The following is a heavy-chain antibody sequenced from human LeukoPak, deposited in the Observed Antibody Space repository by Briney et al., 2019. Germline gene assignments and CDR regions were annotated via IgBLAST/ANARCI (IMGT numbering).Heavy chain of an antibody. Sequence: GGSLRLSCAASGFTVRNNYMNWVRQAPGKGLEWVSIIYSGGNTYYADSVKGRFTISRDNSKNTLYLQMNSLRAEDTAVYYCAANYDFWSGLYYWGQGTLVTVSS. CDR2: IYSGGNT. CDR3: AANYDFWSGLYY. J-gene: IGHJ4*02. CDR1: GFTVRNNY. D-gene: IGHD3-3*01. V-gene: IGHV3-53*01.